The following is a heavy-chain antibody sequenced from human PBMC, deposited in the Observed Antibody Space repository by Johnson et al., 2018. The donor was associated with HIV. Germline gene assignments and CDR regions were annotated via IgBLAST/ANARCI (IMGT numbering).Heavy chain of an antibody. Sequence: QMLLVESGGGLVQPGGSLRLSCVGSGFTFSSYGMHWVRQAPGKGLEWVAVISYDGSNKYYAASVKGRFTISSDNSKNSLYLQLNSLRAEDTAVYYCTKGEWDSRGYYTRVGAVVIGGQGTMVTVSS. CDR3: TKGEWDSRGYYTRVGAVVI. CDR2: ISYDGSNK. J-gene: IGHJ3*01. V-gene: IGHV3-30*18. CDR1: GFTFSSYG. D-gene: IGHD3-22*01.